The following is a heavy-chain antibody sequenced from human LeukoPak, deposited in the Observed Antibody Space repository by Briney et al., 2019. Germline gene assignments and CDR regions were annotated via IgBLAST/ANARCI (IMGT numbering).Heavy chain of an antibody. Sequence: ASVNVSCKASGYTFTSNAMHWVRQAPGQRLEWMGWINGGNGNTKYSQNFQGRVTITRDTSASTAYMELSSLRSEDTAVYYCARDGIDILTGPLNSWGQGTLVTVSS. V-gene: IGHV1-3*01. CDR2: INGGNGNT. D-gene: IGHD3-9*01. J-gene: IGHJ4*02. CDR3: ARDGIDILTGPLNS. CDR1: GYTFTSNA.